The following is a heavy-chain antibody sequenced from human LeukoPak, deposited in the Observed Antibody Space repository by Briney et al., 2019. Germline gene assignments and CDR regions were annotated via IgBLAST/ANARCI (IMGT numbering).Heavy chain of an antibody. J-gene: IGHJ4*02. Sequence: SETLSLTCAVYGGSFSGYYWSWIRQPPGKGLEWIGEINHSGSTNYNPSLKSRVTISVDTSKNQFSLKLSSVTAADTAVYYCARGRIMITFGGVIVPLYFDYWGQGTLVTISS. V-gene: IGHV4-34*01. CDR1: GGSFSGYY. CDR3: ARGRIMITFGGVIVPLYFDY. D-gene: IGHD3-16*02. CDR2: INHSGST.